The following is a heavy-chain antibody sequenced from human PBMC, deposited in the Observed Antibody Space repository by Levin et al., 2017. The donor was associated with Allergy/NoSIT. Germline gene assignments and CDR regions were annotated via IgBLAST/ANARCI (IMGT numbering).Heavy chain of an antibody. CDR3: ARDLYNEYYYGSGSYKCFQH. CDR2: ISSSSSYI. CDR1: GFTFSSYS. V-gene: IGHV3-21*01. J-gene: IGHJ1*01. Sequence: GGSLRLSCAASGFTFSSYSMNWVRQAPGKGLEWVSSISSSSSYIYYADSVKGRFTISRDNAKNSLYLQMNSLRAEDTAVYYCARDLYNEYYYGSGSYKCFQHWGQGTLVTVSS. D-gene: IGHD3-10*01.